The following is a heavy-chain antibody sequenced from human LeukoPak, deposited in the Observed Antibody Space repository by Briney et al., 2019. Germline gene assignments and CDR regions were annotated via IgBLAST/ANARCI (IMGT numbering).Heavy chain of an antibody. CDR2: IKQDGAEK. Sequence: PGGSLRLSCAASGFPFSNYWMTWVRQAPGKGLEWVANIKQDGAEKYYVDSVKGRFTISRDNAKSSLYLQMNSLRAEDTAVYYCASPYCSSTSCSTLHDFWGQGTLVTVSS. CDR3: ASPYCSSTSCSTLHDF. V-gene: IGHV3-7*01. D-gene: IGHD2-2*01. J-gene: IGHJ4*02. CDR1: GFPFSNYW.